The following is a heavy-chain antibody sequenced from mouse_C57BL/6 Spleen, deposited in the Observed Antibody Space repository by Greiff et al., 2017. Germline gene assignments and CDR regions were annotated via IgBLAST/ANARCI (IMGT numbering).Heavy chain of an antibody. CDR2: IRNKANNHAT. Sequence: EVQRVESGGGLVQPGGSMKLSCAASGFTFSDAWMDWVRQSPEKGLEWVAEIRNKANNHATYYAESVKGRFTISRDDSKSSVYLQMNSLRAEDTGIYYCTRPYYYGSSHFDYWGQGTTLTVSS. D-gene: IGHD1-1*01. CDR3: TRPYYYGSSHFDY. CDR1: GFTFSDAW. J-gene: IGHJ2*01. V-gene: IGHV6-6*01.